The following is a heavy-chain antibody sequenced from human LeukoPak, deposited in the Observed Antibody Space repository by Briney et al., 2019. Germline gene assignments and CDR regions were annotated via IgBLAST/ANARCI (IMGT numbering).Heavy chain of an antibody. CDR2: NSWNGGSI. CDR3: AKDMVYQLLVGDAFDI. Sequence: GRSLRLSRAASVFIFDDHAMHWVRQAPAKGLEWVSGNSWNGGSIAYADSVKGRFTIYRDNDKNSLYLQMNSLRDEEMALYYCAKDMVYQLLVGDAFDIWGQGTMVTVSS. J-gene: IGHJ3*02. V-gene: IGHV3-9*03. CDR1: VFIFDDHA. D-gene: IGHD2-2*01.